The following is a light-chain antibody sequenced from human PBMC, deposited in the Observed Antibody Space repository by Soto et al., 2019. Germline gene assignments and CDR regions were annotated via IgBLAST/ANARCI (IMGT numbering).Light chain of an antibody. J-gene: IGKJ1*01. CDR3: QQYHNSILM. CDR2: GAS. V-gene: IGKV3-20*01. CDR1: QSVSSSH. Sequence: ENVLTQSPGTLSLSPGERATLSCRASQSVSSSHLAWYQQKPGQAPRLLMYGASSRATGIPDRFSGGGSGADFTLTISRLDPEDFGVYYCQQYHNSILMFGQGTKVDIK.